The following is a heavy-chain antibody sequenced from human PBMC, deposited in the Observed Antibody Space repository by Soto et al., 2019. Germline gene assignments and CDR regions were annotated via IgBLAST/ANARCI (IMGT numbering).Heavy chain of an antibody. Sequence: SETLSLTCTVSCGSISSGDYYWSWILQPPVKGLEWIGYIYYSGSTYYNPSLKSRVTISVDTSKNQFSLKLSSVTAADTAVYYCARGAGSPGFYGYAFDNWGQGTMVTVSS. D-gene: IGHD3-16*01. CDR3: ARGAGSPGFYGYAFDN. V-gene: IGHV4-30-4*01. CDR2: IYYSGST. CDR1: CGSISSGDYY. J-gene: IGHJ3*02.